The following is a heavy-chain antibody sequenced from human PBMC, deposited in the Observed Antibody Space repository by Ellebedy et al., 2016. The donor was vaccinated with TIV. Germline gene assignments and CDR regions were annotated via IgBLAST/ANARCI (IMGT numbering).Heavy chain of an antibody. CDR2: INPNSGGT. J-gene: IGHJ6*02. CDR1: GYTFTGYY. V-gene: IGHV1-2*04. CDR3: ARVGSGSYYKNGMDV. Sequence: AASVKVSCKASGYTFTGYYMHWARQAPGQGLEWMGWINPNSGGTNYAQKFQGWVTMTRDMSISTAYMGLSRLRSDDTAVYYCARVGSGSYYKNGMDVWGQGTTVTVSS. D-gene: IGHD3-10*01.